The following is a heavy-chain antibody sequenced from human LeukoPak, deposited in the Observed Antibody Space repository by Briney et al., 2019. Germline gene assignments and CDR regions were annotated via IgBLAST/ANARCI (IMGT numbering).Heavy chain of an antibody. CDR2: INHSGST. V-gene: IGHV4-34*01. CDR1: GGSFSGYY. CDR3: ARDSPPNV. Sequence: PSETLSLTCAVYGGSFSGYYWSWIRQPPGKGLEWIGEINHSGSTNYNPSLKSRVTISVDTSKNQFSLKLTSVSAADTGVYYCARDSPPNVWGKGITVAVSS. D-gene: IGHD2-21*01. J-gene: IGHJ6*04.